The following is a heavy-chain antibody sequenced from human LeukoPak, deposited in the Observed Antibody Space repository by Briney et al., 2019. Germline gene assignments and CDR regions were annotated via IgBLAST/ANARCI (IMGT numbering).Heavy chain of an antibody. CDR3: ARCSGYGMDV. V-gene: IGHV3-30-3*01. CDR1: GFTFGSYA. D-gene: IGHD3-10*02. CDR2: MSFGGTHI. Sequence: GRSLRLPCAASGFTFGSYAMHWVRQAPGKGLEWVAVMSFGGTHIYYADSVKGRFTISRDNSKSTLYLQMNSLRAEDTAVYYCARCSGYGMDVWGQGTTVTVSS. J-gene: IGHJ6*02.